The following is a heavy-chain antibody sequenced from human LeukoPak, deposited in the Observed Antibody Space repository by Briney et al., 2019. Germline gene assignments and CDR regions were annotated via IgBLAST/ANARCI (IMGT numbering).Heavy chain of an antibody. CDR3: ARDAYIVVLPAGENYFDY. D-gene: IGHD2-2*01. CDR2: VSYDGSNK. CDR1: GFTFSSYA. J-gene: IGHJ4*02. Sequence: RPGGSLRLSCAASGFTFSSYAMHWVRQAPGKGLEWVAVVSYDGSNKYYADSVKGRFTISRDNSKNTLYLQMNSLRAEDTAVYYCARDAYIVVLPAGENYFDYWGQGTLVTVSS. V-gene: IGHV3-30-3*01.